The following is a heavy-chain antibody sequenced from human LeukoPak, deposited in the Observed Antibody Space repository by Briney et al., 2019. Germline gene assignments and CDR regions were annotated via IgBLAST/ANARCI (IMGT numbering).Heavy chain of an antibody. V-gene: IGHV3-23*01. D-gene: IGHD3-16*02. CDR3: AKDYVWGSYRYTFAY. CDR1: GFTFSSYA. Sequence: GGSLRLSCAASGFTFSSYAMSWVRQAPGKGLEWVSAISGSGGSTYYADSVKGRFTISRDNSKNTLYLQMNSLRAEDTAVYYCAKDYVWGSYRYTFAYWGQGTLVTVSS. J-gene: IGHJ4*02. CDR2: ISGSGGST.